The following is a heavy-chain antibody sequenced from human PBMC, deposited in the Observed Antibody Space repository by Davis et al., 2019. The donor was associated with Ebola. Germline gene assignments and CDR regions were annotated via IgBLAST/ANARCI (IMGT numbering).Heavy chain of an antibody. CDR3: ARDAEDGSGNWFFDF. Sequence: GESLKISCAASGFAFTRHSMNWVRPAPGKGLEWIAFISSGGDDRYYADSVRGRFTVSRDNAKYSLFLQLNSLRDEDTAQYYFARDAEDGSGNWFFDFRGRGALVTVSS. CDR1: GFAFTRHS. CDR2: ISSGGDDR. V-gene: IGHV3-48*02. D-gene: IGHD5-24*01. J-gene: IGHJ2*01.